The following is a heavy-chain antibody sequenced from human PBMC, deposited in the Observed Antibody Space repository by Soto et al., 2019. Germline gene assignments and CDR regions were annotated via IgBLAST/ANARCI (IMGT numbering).Heavy chain of an antibody. Sequence: SVKVSCKASGGTFSSYAISWVRQAPGQGLEWMGGIIPIFGTANYAQKFQGRVTITADESTSTAYMELSSLRSEDTAVYYCARHTSGYSGYEVNYYYGMDVWGQGTTVTVSS. CDR2: IIPIFGTA. V-gene: IGHV1-69*13. D-gene: IGHD5-12*01. J-gene: IGHJ6*02. CDR1: GGTFSSYA. CDR3: ARHTSGYSGYEVNYYYGMDV.